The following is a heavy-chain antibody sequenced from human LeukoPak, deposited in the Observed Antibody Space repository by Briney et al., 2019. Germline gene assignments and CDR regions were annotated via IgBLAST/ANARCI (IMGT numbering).Heavy chain of an antibody. CDR2: INHSGST. V-gene: IGHV4-34*01. Sequence: SETLSLTCAVYGGSFSGYYWSWIRQPPGKGLEWIGEINHSGSTNYNPSLKSRVTISVDTSKNQFSLKLSSATAADTAVYYCARGRRSSTSCRGVCFDYWGQGTLVTVSS. CDR3: ARGRRSSTSCRGVCFDY. CDR1: GGSFSGYY. J-gene: IGHJ4*02. D-gene: IGHD2-2*01.